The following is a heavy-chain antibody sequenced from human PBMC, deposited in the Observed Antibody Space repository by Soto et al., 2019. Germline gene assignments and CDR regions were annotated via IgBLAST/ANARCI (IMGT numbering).Heavy chain of an antibody. D-gene: IGHD4-17*01. CDR1: GFTFSDYY. J-gene: IGHJ4*02. CDR3: ARSSANGDYVDY. V-gene: IGHV3-11*01. CDR2: ISSSGSTI. Sequence: GESLKISCAASGFTFSDYYMSWIRQAPGKGLEWVSYISSSGSTIYYADSVKGRFTISRDNAKNSLYLQMNSLRAEDTAVYYCARSSANGDYVDYWGQGTLVTVSS.